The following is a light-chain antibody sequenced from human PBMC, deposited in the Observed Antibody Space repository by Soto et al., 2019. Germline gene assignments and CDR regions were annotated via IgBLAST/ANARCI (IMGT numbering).Light chain of an antibody. J-gene: IGLJ1*01. CDR1: SSDVGGYNY. Sequence: QSALTQPASVSGSPGQSITISCTGTSSDVGGYNYVSWYQQHPGKAPKLMIYDVSNWPSGVSNRFSGSKSGNTASLTISGLQAEDEADYYCSSYTSSSSVVFGTGTKVTVL. CDR3: SSYTSSSSVV. V-gene: IGLV2-14*01. CDR2: DVS.